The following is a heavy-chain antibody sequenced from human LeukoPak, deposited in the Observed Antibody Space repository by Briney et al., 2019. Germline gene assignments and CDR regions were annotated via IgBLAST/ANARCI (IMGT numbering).Heavy chain of an antibody. CDR2: MYYSGST. CDR1: GGSISSGDYY. V-gene: IGHV4-30-4*01. J-gene: IGHJ5*02. Sequence: SQTLSLTCTVSGGSISSGDYYWSWIRQPPGKGLEWIAYMYYSGSTYYNPSLKSRVTMSADTSKNQLSLKLSSMTAADTAVYYCARPYYYDSRIDPWGQGILVTVSS. CDR3: ARPYYYDSRIDP. D-gene: IGHD3-22*01.